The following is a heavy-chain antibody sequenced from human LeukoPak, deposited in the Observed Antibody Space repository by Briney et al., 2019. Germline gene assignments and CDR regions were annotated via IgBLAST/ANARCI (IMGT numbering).Heavy chain of an antibody. CDR3: VSWRAVAGPFDY. CDR2: IYYSGST. J-gene: IGHJ4*02. CDR1: GGSISSSSYY. V-gene: IGHV4-61*05. D-gene: IGHD6-19*01. Sequence: SETLSLTCTVSGGSISSSSYYWSWIRQPPGKGLEWIGYIYYSGSTNYNPSLKSRVTISVDTSKNQFSLKLSSVTAADTAVYYCVSWRAVAGPFDYWGQGTLVTVSS.